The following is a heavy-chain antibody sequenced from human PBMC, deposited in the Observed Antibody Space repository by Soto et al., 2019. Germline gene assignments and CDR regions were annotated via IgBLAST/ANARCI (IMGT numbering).Heavy chain of an antibody. D-gene: IGHD4-17*01. V-gene: IGHV4-4*02. CDR3: ARHYGDYGWFDP. J-gene: IGHJ5*02. CDR1: GGSISSSNW. Sequence: QVQLQESGPGLVKPSGTLSLTCAVSGGSISSSNWWSWVRQPPGKGLEGIGEIYHSGSTNYNPSLKRRVTLSVDKSKNQFSLKLSSVTAADTAVYYCARHYGDYGWFDPWGQGTLVTVSS. CDR2: IYHSGST.